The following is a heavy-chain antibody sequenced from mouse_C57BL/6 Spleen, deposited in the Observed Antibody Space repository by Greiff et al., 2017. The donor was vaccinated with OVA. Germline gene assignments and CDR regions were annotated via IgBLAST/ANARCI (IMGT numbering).Heavy chain of an antibody. J-gene: IGHJ1*03. CDR1: GYTFTDYN. CDR3: ARLGYYGSSYYWYFDV. D-gene: IGHD1-1*01. CDR2: INPNNGGT. V-gene: IGHV1-18*01. Sequence: EVQLQQSGPELVKPGASVKIPCKASGYTFTDYNMDWVKQSHGKSLEWIGDINPNNGGTIYNQKFKGKATLTVDKSSSTAYMELRSLTSEDTAVYYCARLGYYGSSYYWYFDVWGTGTTVTVSS.